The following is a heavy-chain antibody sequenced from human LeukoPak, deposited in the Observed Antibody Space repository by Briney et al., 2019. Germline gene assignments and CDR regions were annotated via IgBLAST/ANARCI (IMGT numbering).Heavy chain of an antibody. CDR2: ISSSSSSI. D-gene: IGHD3-10*02. CDR1: RFTFSSYS. J-gene: IGHJ6*04. Sequence: GGSLRLSCAASRFTFSSYSMNWVRQAPGKGLEWVSYISSSSSSIYYADSVEGRFTISRDNAKNSLYLQMNSLRVEDTAVYYCAELGITMIGGVWGKGTTVTISS. CDR3: AELGITMIGGV. V-gene: IGHV3-48*01.